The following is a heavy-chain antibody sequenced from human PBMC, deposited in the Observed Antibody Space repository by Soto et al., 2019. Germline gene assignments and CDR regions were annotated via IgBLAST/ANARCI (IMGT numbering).Heavy chain of an antibody. D-gene: IGHD3-10*01. CDR2: ISSSSSTI. CDR3: ARDRWGNYYGSGSLNDAFDI. Sequence: GGSLRLSCAASGFTFSSYSMNWVRQAPGKGLEWVSYISSSSSTIYYADSVKGRFTISRDNAKNSLYLQMNSLRAEDTAVYYCARDRWGNYYGSGSLNDAFDIWGQGTMVTVSS. CDR1: GFTFSSYS. V-gene: IGHV3-48*01. J-gene: IGHJ3*02.